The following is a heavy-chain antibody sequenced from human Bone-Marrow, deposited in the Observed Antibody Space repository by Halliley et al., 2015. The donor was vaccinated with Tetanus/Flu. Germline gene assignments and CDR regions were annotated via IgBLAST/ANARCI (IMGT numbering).Heavy chain of an antibody. V-gene: IGHV5-51*03. CDR3: ARSTDTDY. Sequence: QLVQSGAEVRKPGDSLKISCKGSGYTFTNYWIGWVRQRPGKGLEWMGIVYPGDATTRYSPSFEGQVTFSADKSISTAYLQWSSLKASVSAMYYCARSTDTDYWGQGTLIIVSS. CDR1: GYTFTNYW. CDR2: VYPGDATT. J-gene: IGHJ4*02. D-gene: IGHD2-8*02.